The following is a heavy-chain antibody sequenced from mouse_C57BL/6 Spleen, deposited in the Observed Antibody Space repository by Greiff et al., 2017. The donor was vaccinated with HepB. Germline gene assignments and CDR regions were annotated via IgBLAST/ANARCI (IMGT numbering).Heavy chain of an antibody. CDR2: INPYNGDT. J-gene: IGHJ1*03. D-gene: IGHD1-1*01. Sequence: VHVKQSGPELVKPGDSVKISCKASGYSFTGYFMNWVMQSHGKSLEWIGRINPYNGDTFYNQKFKGKATLTVDKSSSTAHMELRSLTSEDSAVYYCARRGTTVVATNWYFDVWGTGTTVTVSS. CDR1: GYSFTGYF. V-gene: IGHV1-20*01. CDR3: ARRGTTVVATNWYFDV.